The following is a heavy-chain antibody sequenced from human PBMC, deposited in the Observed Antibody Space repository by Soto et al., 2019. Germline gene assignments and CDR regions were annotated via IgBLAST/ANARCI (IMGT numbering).Heavy chain of an antibody. V-gene: IGHV3-23*01. CDR1: GIPFSSHA. CDR3: AKDPGYCVSSSCLGAGWFDP. J-gene: IGHJ5*02. D-gene: IGHD2-2*01. Sequence: EVQLMESGGGLVQPGGSLRLSCAASGIPFSSHAMTWVHQAPGKGLQWVSTLNGGGDATYYADSVKGRFTVSRDNSKNTLFLQMNSLRLEDTAVYYCAKDPGYCVSSSCLGAGWFDPWGQGTLVTVSS. CDR2: LNGGGDAT.